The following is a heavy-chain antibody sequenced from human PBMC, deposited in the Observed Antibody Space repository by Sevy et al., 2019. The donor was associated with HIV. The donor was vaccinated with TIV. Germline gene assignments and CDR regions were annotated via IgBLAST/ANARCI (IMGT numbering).Heavy chain of an antibody. V-gene: IGHV3-7*01. CDR1: GFTFSSYW. Sequence: GGSLRLSCAASGFTFSSYWMSWVRQAPGKGVEWVANIKQDGSEKYYVDSVKGRFTISRDNAKNSLYLQMNSLRAEDTAVYYCARLIVATIGNAFDIWGQGTMVTVSS. CDR3: ARLIVATIGNAFDI. J-gene: IGHJ3*02. CDR2: IKQDGSEK. D-gene: IGHD5-12*01.